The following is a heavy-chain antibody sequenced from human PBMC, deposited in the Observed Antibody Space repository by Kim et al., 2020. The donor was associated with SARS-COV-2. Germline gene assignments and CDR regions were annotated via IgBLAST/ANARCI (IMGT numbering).Heavy chain of an antibody. CDR2: ISGSGGST. Sequence: GGSLRLSCAASGFTFSSYAMSWVRQAPGKGLEWVSAISGSGGSTYYADSVKGRFTISRDNSKNTLYLQMNSLRAEDTAVYYCAKYIAAAEKPYYYYGMDVWGQGTTVTVSS. CDR3: AKYIAAAEKPYYYYGMDV. J-gene: IGHJ6*02. V-gene: IGHV3-23*01. CDR1: GFTFSSYA. D-gene: IGHD6-13*01.